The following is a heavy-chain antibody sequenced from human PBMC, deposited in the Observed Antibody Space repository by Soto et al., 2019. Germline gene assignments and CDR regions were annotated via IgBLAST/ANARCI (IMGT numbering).Heavy chain of an antibody. CDR2: IIPILGIA. J-gene: IGHJ3*02. D-gene: IGHD2-15*01. CDR1: GGTFSSYT. CDR3: ARVHCSGGSCYTAYLGAFDI. V-gene: IGHV1-69*02. Sequence: QVQLVQSGAEVKKPGSSVKVSCKASGGTFSSYTISWVRQAPGQGLEWMGRIIPILGIANYAQKFQGRVTITADKSTSTAYMELSSLRSEDTAVYYCARVHCSGGSCYTAYLGAFDIWGQGTMVTVSS.